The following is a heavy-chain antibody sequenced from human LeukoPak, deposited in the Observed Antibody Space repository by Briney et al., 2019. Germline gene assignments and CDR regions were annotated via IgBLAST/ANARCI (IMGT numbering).Heavy chain of an antibody. D-gene: IGHD5-18*01. V-gene: IGHV4-61*08. CDR3: ARQIGIQLWSYFDC. CDR1: GGSISSGGYY. Sequence: SETLSLTCTVSGGSISSGGYYWSWIRQPPGKGLEWIGYIYYSGSTNYNPSLKSRVTISVDTSKNQFSLKLSSVTAADTAVYYCARQIGIQLWSYFDCWGQGTLVTVSS. J-gene: IGHJ4*02. CDR2: IYYSGST.